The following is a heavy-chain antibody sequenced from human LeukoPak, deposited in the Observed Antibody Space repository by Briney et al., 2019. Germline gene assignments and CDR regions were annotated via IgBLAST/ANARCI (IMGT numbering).Heavy chain of an antibody. V-gene: IGHV1-2*02. J-gene: IGHJ3*02. CDR2: INPNSGGT. CDR1: GYTFTGYY. CDR3: ARAWGGLAILWFGEPYAFDI. D-gene: IGHD3-10*01. Sequence: ASVKVSCKASGYTFTGYYMHWVRQAPGQGLEWMGWINPNSGGTNYAQKFQGRVTMTRDTSISTAYMELSRLRSDDTAVYYCARAWGGLAILWFGEPYAFDIWGQGTMVTVSS.